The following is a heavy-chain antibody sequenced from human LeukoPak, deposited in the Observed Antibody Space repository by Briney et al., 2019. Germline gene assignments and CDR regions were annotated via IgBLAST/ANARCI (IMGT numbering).Heavy chain of an antibody. CDR2: VSYDGRNE. J-gene: IGHJ4*02. V-gene: IGHV3-30*04. CDR1: GFIFTDYA. Sequence: GRSLRLSCAASGFIFTDYAMHWVRQPPGKGLEWVALVSYDGRNENYADSVKGRFTISRDTSKSTLYLQLNSLRGEDTAVYYCARDPLIRRWGSYHFDIWGQGSLVTVSS. D-gene: IGHD7-27*01. CDR3: ARDPLIRRWGSYHFDI.